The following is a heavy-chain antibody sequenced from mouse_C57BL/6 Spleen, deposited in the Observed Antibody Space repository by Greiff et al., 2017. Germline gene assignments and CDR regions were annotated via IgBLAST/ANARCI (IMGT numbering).Heavy chain of an antibody. CDR3: ARGGYQITTVVATDYFDY. CDR2: IDPSDSYT. CDR1: GYTFTSYW. D-gene: IGHD1-1*01. J-gene: IGHJ2*01. V-gene: IGHV1-59*01. Sequence: QVQLQQPGAELVRPGTSVKLSCKASGYTFTSYWMHWVKQRPGQGLEWIGVIDPSDSYTNYNQKFKGKATLTVDTSSSTAYMQLSSLTSEDSAVYYCARGGYQITTVVATDYFDYWGQGTTLTVSS.